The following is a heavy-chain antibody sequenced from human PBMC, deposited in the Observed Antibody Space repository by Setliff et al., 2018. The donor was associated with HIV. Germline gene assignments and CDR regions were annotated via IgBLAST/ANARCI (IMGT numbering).Heavy chain of an antibody. D-gene: IGHD3-22*01. CDR3: ARPSITLVVGVPERDDAFDI. J-gene: IGHJ3*02. CDR2: FYYSWNT. V-gene: IGHV4-39*01. Sequence: ETLSLTCTVSGASIGRRSDCWGWIRKPPGKGLEWIGSFYYSWNTYYNPSLKSRVTISVDTSKNQFSLKLSSVTAADTAVYYCARPSITLVVGVPERDDAFDIWGQGTMVTVSS. CDR1: GASIGRRSDC.